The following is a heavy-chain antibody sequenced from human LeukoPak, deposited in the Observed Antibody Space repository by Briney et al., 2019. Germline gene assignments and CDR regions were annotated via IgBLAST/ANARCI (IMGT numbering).Heavy chain of an antibody. CDR3: ARLRGEYYYYYMDV. CDR2: ISYDGSNK. V-gene: IGHV3-30-3*01. D-gene: IGHD2-21*01. Sequence: GSLRLSCGASGFTFSSYAMHWVRQAPGKGLEWVAVISYDGSNKYYADSVKGRFTISRDNSKNTLYLQMNSLRAEDTAVYYCARLRGEYYYYYMDVWGKGTTVTVSS. J-gene: IGHJ6*03. CDR1: GFTFSSYA.